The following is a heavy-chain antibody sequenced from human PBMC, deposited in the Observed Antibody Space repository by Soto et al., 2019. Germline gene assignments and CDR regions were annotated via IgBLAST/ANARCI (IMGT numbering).Heavy chain of an antibody. V-gene: IGHV4-39*01. D-gene: IGHD3-22*01. CDR1: GDSVTISDYY. Sequence: QLQLQESGPGLVKPSEPLSLTCTVSGDSVTISDYYWGWISQPPGTGLEWIGRIHYSGSTYYNPSLKSRVTISGDTSKKQFSLKLTSVTAAYAAVYYCAAHDSGGYYAEYWGQGTLVTVSA. CDR2: IHYSGST. J-gene: IGHJ4*02. CDR3: AAHDSGGYYAEY.